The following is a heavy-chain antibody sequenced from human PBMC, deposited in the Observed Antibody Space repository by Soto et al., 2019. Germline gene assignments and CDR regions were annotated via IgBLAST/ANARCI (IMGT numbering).Heavy chain of an antibody. CDR1: GYTFTVYF. V-gene: IGHV1-2*02. J-gene: IGHJ5*02. Sequence: ASLKRSCKASGYTFTVYFIDWVRHTPGQGFEWMGWINPKSRGTTYAPKFQGRVTMTRDTSNSTAYMELRGLTSDDTAIYYCARVTLKAGNWFDPWGQGTLVTVSS. CDR2: INPKSRGT. CDR3: ARVTLKAGNWFDP.